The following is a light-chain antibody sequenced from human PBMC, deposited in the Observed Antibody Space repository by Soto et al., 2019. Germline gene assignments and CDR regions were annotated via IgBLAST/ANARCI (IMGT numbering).Light chain of an antibody. Sequence: QSVLTQPASVSGSPGQSITISCTGTSSDVGGSNYVSWYQQLPGKAPKLMIYDVSDRPSGVSNRFSGSKSGNTASLTISGLQAEDEADYYCVSYTIKKNLMFGGGTKVTVL. CDR2: DVS. V-gene: IGLV2-14*01. CDR1: SSDVGGSNY. CDR3: VSYTIKKNLM. J-gene: IGLJ3*02.